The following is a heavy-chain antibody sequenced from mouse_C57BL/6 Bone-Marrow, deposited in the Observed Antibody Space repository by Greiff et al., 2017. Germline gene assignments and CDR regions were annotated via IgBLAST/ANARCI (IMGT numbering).Heavy chain of an antibody. CDR2: IYPRSGNT. CDR3: ARQEMWGGY. Sequence: QVQLQQSGAELARPGASVKLSCKASGYTFTSYGISWVKQRTGQGLEWIGEIYPRSGNTYYNEKFKGKATLTADKSSSTAYLELRSLTCEDAAVYFCARQEMWGGYGGQGTTLTVSS. J-gene: IGHJ2*01. CDR1: GYTFTSYG. V-gene: IGHV1-81*01.